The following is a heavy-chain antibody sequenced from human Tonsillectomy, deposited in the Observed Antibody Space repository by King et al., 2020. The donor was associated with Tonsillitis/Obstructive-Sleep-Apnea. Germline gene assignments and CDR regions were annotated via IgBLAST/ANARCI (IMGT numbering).Heavy chain of an antibody. Sequence: VQVVESGGGVVQPGRSLRLSCAASGFTFSSYPMHWVRQAPGKGLEWVAVISFDGSDKYYADSVKGRFTISRDNSKNTLYLQMTSLRAEDTAVYYWARDPRINFALGGWVDPWGQGTLVTVSS. D-gene: IGHD1-20*01. CDR2: ISFDGSDK. CDR3: ARDPRINFALGGWVDP. CDR1: GFTFSSYP. V-gene: IGHV3-30*01. J-gene: IGHJ5*02.